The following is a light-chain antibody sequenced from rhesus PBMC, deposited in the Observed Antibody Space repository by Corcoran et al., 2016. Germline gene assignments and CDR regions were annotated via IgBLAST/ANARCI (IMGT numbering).Light chain of an antibody. CDR2: GVS. V-gene: IGLV2S7*01. CDR1: SSDVGAYNY. Sequence: QAAPTQPPSVSGSPGQSDTISCTGTSSDVGAYNYVSWYQQHPGKAPKLMIYGVSKRPSGVSDRFSGSKSGNTASLTISGLQAEDEADYYCCSYTTSSTYIFGAGTRLTVL. J-gene: IGLJ1*01. CDR3: CSYTTSSTYI.